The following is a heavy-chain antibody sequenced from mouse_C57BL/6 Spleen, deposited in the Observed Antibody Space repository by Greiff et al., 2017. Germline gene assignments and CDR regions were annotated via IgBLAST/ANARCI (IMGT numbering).Heavy chain of an antibody. D-gene: IGHD2-1*01. CDR1: GYAFSSSW. V-gene: IGHV1-82*01. CDR3: ASLLTLDY. CDR2: IYPGDGDT. J-gene: IGHJ2*01. Sequence: VKLQESGPELVKPGASVKISCKASGYAFSSSWMNWVKQRPGKGLEWIGRIYPGDGDTNYNGKFKGKATLTADKSSSTAYMQLSSLTSEDSAVYFCASLLTLDYWGQGTTLTVSS.